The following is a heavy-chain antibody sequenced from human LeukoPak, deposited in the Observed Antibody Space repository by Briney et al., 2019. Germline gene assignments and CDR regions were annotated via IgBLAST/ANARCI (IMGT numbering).Heavy chain of an antibody. CDR3: AKDRVLLWFGELLT. Sequence: PGGSLRLSCAASGFTFDDYAMHWVRQAPGKGLEWVSLISWDGGSTYYADSVKGRFTISRDNSKNTLYLQMNSLRAEDTAVYYCAKDRVLLWFGELLTWGQGTLVTVSS. CDR2: ISWDGGST. D-gene: IGHD3-10*01. CDR1: GFTFDDYA. J-gene: IGHJ4*02. V-gene: IGHV3-43D*03.